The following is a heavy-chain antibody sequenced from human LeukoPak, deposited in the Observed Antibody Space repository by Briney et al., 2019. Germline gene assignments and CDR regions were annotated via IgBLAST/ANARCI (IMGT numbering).Heavy chain of an antibody. D-gene: IGHD6-25*01. CDR3: APLAANIFDY. CDR2: ISGSGSST. J-gene: IGHJ4*02. Sequence: GGSLRLSCAASGFTFSSYAMSWVRQAPGKGLEWVSAISGSGSSTYYAGSVRGRFTTSRDNSKRTVYLQMNSLRVEDTAVYYCAPLAANIFDYWGQGTLVTASS. CDR1: GFTFSSYA. V-gene: IGHV3-23*01.